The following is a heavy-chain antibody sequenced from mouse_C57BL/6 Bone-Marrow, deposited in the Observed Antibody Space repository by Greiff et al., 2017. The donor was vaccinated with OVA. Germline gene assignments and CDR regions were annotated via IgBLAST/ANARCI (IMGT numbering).Heavy chain of an antibody. CDR1: GYTFTDYY. CDR2: TGPGSGST. J-gene: IGHJ1*03. V-gene: IGHV1-77*01. D-gene: IGHD1-1*01. CDR3: ARSITTVVATPYWYFDV. Sequence: VQLQQSGAELVKPGASVKISCKASGYTFTDYYINWVKQRPGQGLEWIGKTGPGSGSTYYNEKFKGKATLTADKSSSTAYMQLSSLTSEDSAVYFCARSITTVVATPYWYFDVWGTGTTVTVSS.